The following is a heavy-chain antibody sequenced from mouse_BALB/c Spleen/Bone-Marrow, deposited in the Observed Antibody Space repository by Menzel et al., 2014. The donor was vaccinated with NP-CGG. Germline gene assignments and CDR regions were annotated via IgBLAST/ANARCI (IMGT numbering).Heavy chain of an antibody. J-gene: IGHJ2*01. CDR1: GFTFTDYY. V-gene: IGHV7-3*02. CDR2: IRNKANGYTT. Sequence: EVKLVESGGGLVQPGGSLRLSCATSGFTFTDYYMSWVRQPPGKALEWFGFIRNKANGYTTEYSASVKGRLTISRDTSQSILYLQMNTLRAEDSATYYCARDRGGLLHDYWGQGTTLTVSS. D-gene: IGHD1-1*01. CDR3: ARDRGGLLHDY.